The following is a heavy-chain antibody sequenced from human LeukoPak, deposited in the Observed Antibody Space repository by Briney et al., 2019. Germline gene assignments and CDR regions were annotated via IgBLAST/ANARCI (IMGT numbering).Heavy chain of an antibody. V-gene: IGHV3-23*01. D-gene: IGHD6-13*01. CDR1: GFTFSSYA. J-gene: IGHJ5*02. CDR3: AKDPYTGFIAAAANWFDP. Sequence: WGSLTLSCTASGFTFSSYAMSWVRQAPGKGLEWVSAISGSGGSTYYADSVKGRFTISRDNSKNTLYLQMNSLRAEDTAVYYCAKDPYTGFIAAAANWFDPWGQGTLVTVHS. CDR2: ISGSGGST.